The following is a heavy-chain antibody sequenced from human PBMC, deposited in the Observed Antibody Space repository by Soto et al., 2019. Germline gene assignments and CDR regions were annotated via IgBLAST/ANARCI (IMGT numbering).Heavy chain of an antibody. CDR2: INHSGST. D-gene: IGHD3-3*01. J-gene: IGHJ6*03. CDR1: GGSFSGYY. CDR3: ARSLNFWICNAPYYYYMDV. Sequence: PSETLALTCAVYGGSFSGYYLSWIRQPPGKGLEWIGEINHSGSTNYNPSLKSRVTISVDTSKNQLSLKLSSVTAADTAVYYCARSLNFWICNAPYYYYMDVWGKGTTVT. V-gene: IGHV4-34*01.